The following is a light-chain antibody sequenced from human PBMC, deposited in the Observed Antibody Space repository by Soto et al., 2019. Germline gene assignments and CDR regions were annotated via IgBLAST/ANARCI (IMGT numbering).Light chain of an antibody. V-gene: IGKV3-11*01. J-gene: IGKJ4*01. CDR1: QSVSSY. Sequence: DIVLTQSPATLSLSPGERATLSCRASQSVSSYLAWYQQTPGQAPRLLIYDASNRATGIPARFSGSGSGTDFTLTISSLEPEDFAVYYCQQRSNWPPSLTFGGGTKVEIK. CDR3: QQRSNWPPSLT. CDR2: DAS.